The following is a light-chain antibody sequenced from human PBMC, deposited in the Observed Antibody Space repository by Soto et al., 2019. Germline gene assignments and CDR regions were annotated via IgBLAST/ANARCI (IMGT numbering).Light chain of an antibody. V-gene: IGKV1-9*01. CDR2: AAS. J-gene: IGKJ4*01. Sequence: DIQLTQSPSLLSASVGDRVTITCRASQCISTYLAWYQQTSGKAPKLLISAASTLQRGVPSRFSGSGSGTQFTLTISSLQPEDFATYYCQQLNAYPLTFGAGTRVEIK. CDR1: QCISTY. CDR3: QQLNAYPLT.